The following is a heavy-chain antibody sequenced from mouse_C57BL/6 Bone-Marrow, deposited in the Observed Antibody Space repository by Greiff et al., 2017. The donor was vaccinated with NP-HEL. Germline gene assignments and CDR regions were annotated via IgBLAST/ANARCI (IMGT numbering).Heavy chain of an antibody. J-gene: IGHJ1*03. Sequence: VKQSCKASGYTFTSYWMHWVKQRPIQGLEWIGNIDPSDSETHYNQKFKDKATLTVDKSSSTAYMQLSSLTSEDSAVYYCATDGFWYFDVWGTGTTVTVSS. CDR1: GYTFTSYW. V-gene: IGHV1-52*01. CDR2: IDPSDSET. CDR3: ATDGFWYFDV. D-gene: IGHD2-3*01.